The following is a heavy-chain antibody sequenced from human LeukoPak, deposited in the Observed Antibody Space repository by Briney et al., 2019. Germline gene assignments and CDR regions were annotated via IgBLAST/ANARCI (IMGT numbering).Heavy chain of an antibody. CDR3: ARDIKGAAVAVGREDYYYYYMDV. CDR1: GFTFDDYG. CDR2: INWNGGST. D-gene: IGHD6-19*01. J-gene: IGHJ6*03. Sequence: PGGSLRLSCAASGFTFDDYGMSWVRQAPGKGLEWVSGINWNGGSTGYADSVKGRFTISRDNAKNSLYLQMNSLRAEDTALYYCARDIKGAAVAVGREDYYYYYMDVWGKGTTVTISS. V-gene: IGHV3-20*04.